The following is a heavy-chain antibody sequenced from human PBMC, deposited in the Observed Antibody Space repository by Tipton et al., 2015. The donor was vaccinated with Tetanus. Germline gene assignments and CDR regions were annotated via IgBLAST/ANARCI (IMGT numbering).Heavy chain of an antibody. CDR2: IYHSGTT. Sequence: TLSLTCAVSGGSIRSSNWWSWVRQTPGKGLEWIGEIYHSGTTNYNPSLKSRVTMSVDTSKRQFSLKLNSVTAADTAVYYCARGWGSSWYYFDYWGQGILVTVSS. V-gene: IGHV4-4*02. CDR3: ARGWGSSWYYFDY. D-gene: IGHD6-13*01. CDR1: GGSIRSSNW. J-gene: IGHJ4*02.